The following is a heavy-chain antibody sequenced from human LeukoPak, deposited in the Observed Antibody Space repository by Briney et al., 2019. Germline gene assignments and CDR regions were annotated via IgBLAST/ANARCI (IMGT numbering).Heavy chain of an antibody. J-gene: IGHJ4*02. CDR2: IHYSGST. Sequence: SETLSLTCTVSGASITSYYWTWIRQPPGKGLERIGYIHYSGSTNYNPSLKSRVTISVDTSKNQFSLKLSSVTAADTAVYYCARDLRAAYWGQGTLVTVSS. V-gene: IGHV4-59*01. D-gene: IGHD3-16*01. CDR1: GASITSYY. CDR3: ARDLRAAY.